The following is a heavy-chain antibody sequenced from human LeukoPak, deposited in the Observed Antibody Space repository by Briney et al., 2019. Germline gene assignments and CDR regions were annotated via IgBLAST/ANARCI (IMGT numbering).Heavy chain of an antibody. V-gene: IGHV4-59*01. CDR3: ARGEAVAGKNFDY. CDR1: GGSISSYY. D-gene: IGHD6-19*01. J-gene: IGHJ4*02. Sequence: SETLSLTCTVSGGSISSYYWSWIRQPPGKGLEWIGYIYYSGSTNYNPSLKSRVTISVDTSKNQFSLKLSSVTAADTAAYYCARGEAVAGKNFDYWGQGTLVTVSS. CDR2: IYYSGST.